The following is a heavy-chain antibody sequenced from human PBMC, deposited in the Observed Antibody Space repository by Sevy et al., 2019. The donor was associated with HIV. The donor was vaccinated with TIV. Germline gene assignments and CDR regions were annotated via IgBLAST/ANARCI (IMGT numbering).Heavy chain of an antibody. Sequence: ASVKVSCKASGYTFSAYYIHWVRQAPGHGLEWLGWINPNSGGTKYAQKFQGRVTMTRDTSISAAYMEPSRLTSDDTAVYYCARAVWSGYYGFNPFHVWGQGTMVTVSS. CDR1: GYTFSAYY. V-gene: IGHV1-2*02. CDR2: INPNSGGT. D-gene: IGHD3-3*01. J-gene: IGHJ3*01. CDR3: ARAVWSGYYGFNPFHV.